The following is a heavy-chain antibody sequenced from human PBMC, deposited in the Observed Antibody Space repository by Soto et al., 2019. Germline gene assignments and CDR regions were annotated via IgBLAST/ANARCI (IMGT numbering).Heavy chain of an antibody. CDR2: IKSKTDGGTT. Sequence: EVQLVESGGGLVKPGGSLRLSCAASGFTFSNAWMSWVRQAPGKGLEWVGRIKSKTDGGTTDYAAPVKGRFTISRDDSKNTLYLQMNSLKTEDTAVYYCWGTSRVVVAATLDNWFDPWGQGTLVTVSS. J-gene: IGHJ5*02. CDR3: WGTSRVVVAATLDNWFDP. CDR1: GFTFSNAW. D-gene: IGHD2-15*01. V-gene: IGHV3-15*01.